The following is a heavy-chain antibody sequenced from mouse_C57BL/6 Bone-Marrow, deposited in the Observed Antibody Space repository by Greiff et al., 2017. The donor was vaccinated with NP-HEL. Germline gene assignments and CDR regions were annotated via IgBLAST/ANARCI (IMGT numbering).Heavy chain of an antibody. CDR2: IDPEDGDT. V-gene: IGHV14-1*01. CDR1: GFNIKDYY. CDR3: TTRRSLLYYDYEDY. Sequence: VHVKQSGAELVRPGASVKLSCTASGFNIKDYYMHWVKQRPEQGLEWIGRIDPEDGDTEYAPKFQGKATMTADTSSNTAYLQLSSLTSEDTAVYYCTTRRSLLYYDYEDYWGQGTTLTVSS. J-gene: IGHJ2*01. D-gene: IGHD2-4*01.